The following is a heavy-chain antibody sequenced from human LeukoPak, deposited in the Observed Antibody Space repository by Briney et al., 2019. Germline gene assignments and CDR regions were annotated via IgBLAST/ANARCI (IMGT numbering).Heavy chain of an antibody. CDR2: INSDGINT. J-gene: IGHJ5*02. D-gene: IGHD3-22*01. CDR1: GFTFSTYW. Sequence: GGSLRLSCAASGFTFSTYWMHWVRQAPGKGLVWVSRINSDGINTSYADSVKGRFTISRDNAKNTLNLQMNSLRAEDTAVYYCARDLGQYYDTSDNWFDPWGQGTLVTVSS. CDR3: ARDLGQYYDTSDNWFDP. V-gene: IGHV3-74*01.